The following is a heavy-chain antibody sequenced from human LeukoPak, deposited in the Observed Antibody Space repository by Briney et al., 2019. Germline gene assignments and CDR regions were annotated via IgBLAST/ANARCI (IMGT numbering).Heavy chain of an antibody. J-gene: IGHJ4*02. D-gene: IGHD3-22*01. V-gene: IGHV4-30-2*01. CDR1: GGSISSGGYY. Sequence: PSETLSLTCTVSGGSISSGGYYWSWIRQPPGKGLEWIGYIYHSGSTYYNPSLKSRVTISVDTSKNQFSLKLSSVTAADTAVYYSARDYATLYYYDSSGWYYFDYWGQGTLVTVSS. CDR2: IYHSGST. CDR3: ARDYATLYYYDSSGWYYFDY.